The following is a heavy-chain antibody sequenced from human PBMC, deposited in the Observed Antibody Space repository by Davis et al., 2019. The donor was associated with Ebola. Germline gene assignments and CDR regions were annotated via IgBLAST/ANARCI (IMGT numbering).Heavy chain of an antibody. CDR1: GGSISGSLYY. CDR3: ARRRSLYRTFDY. V-gene: IGHV4-39*01. D-gene: IGHD6-13*01. Sequence: PSETLSLTCTVSGGSISGSLYYWAWIRQPPGKGLEWIGSIYYSGSTYYNPSLKSRVTISVDTSKNQFSLKLSSVTAADTAVYYCARRRSLYRTFDYWGQGTLVAVSS. CDR2: IYYSGST. J-gene: IGHJ4*02.